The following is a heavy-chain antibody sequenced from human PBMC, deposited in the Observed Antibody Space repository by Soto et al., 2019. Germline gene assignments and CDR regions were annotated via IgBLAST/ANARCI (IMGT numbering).Heavy chain of an antibody. V-gene: IGHV3-48*03. CDR2: ISSSGSSI. CDR3: VSSISGWYSPNFDY. CDR1: GFTFRSYE. D-gene: IGHD6-19*01. Sequence: GGSLRLSCVASGFTFRSYEMNWVRQAPGKGLEWVSYISSSGSSIYYADSVKGRFTISRDNAKSSLYLRMNSLRAEDTAIYYCVSSISGWYSPNFDYLGQGTLVTVSS. J-gene: IGHJ4*02.